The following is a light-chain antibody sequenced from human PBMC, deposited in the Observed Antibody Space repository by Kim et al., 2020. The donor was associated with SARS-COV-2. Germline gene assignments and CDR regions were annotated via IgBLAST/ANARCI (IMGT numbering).Light chain of an antibody. Sequence: SPGERATLSCRASQSVSSSYLAWYQQKPGQAPRLLIYGASNRATDIPDRFSGSGSGTDFTLTISGLEPEDFAVYFCQQYGSSQFTFGPGTKVDIK. J-gene: IGKJ3*01. CDR1: QSVSSSY. CDR3: QQYGSSQFT. CDR2: GAS. V-gene: IGKV3-20*01.